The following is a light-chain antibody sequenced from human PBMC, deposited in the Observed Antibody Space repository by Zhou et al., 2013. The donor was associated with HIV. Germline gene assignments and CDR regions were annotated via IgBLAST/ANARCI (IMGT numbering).Light chain of an antibody. CDR1: QSLLYRDGYTY. CDR2: LTS. CDR3: QEYYDYLWT. Sequence: EIVMTQSPISLPVTPGEPASISCRSSQSLLYRDGYTYLDWYLQKPGQSPQLLIYLTSNRASGVPERFSGSGSGTDFTLTINCLQSEDFATYHCQEYYDYLWTFGQGTQVEMK. V-gene: IGKV2-28*01. J-gene: IGKJ1*01.